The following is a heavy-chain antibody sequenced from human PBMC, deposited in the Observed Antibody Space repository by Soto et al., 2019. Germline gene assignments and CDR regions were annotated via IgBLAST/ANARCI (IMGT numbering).Heavy chain of an antibody. J-gene: IGHJ5*02. CDR1: GGSISSYY. D-gene: IGHD3-16*02. CDR2: IYYSGST. Sequence: PSETLSLTCTVSGGSISSYYWSWIRQPPGKGLEWIGYIYYSGSTNYNPSLKSRVTISVDTSKNQFSLKLSSVTAADTAVYYCARIGGGRYDYIWGSYRSWFDPWGQGTLVTVSS. V-gene: IGHV4-59*01. CDR3: ARIGGGRYDYIWGSYRSWFDP.